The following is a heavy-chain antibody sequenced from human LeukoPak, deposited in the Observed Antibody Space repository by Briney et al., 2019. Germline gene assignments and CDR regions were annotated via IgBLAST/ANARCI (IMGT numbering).Heavy chain of an antibody. Sequence: SETLSLTCTVSGGSISSYYWSWIRQPPGKGLEWIGYIYYSGSTNYNPSLKSRVTISVDMSKNQFSLKLSSVTAADTAVYYCARSRGSGSYWANWFDPWGQGTLVTVSS. CDR1: GGSISSYY. D-gene: IGHD3-10*01. CDR2: IYYSGST. CDR3: ARSRGSGSYWANWFDP. J-gene: IGHJ5*02. V-gene: IGHV4-59*01.